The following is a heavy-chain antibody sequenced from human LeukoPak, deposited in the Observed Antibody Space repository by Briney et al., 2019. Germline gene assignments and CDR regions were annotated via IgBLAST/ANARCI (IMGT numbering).Heavy chain of an antibody. J-gene: IGHJ4*02. V-gene: IGHV1-18*04. CDR3: AGGPVPAAVWAGVGDYLVC. CDR2: ISAYNGNT. Sequence: ASVKVACKASGYTFTSYGISWVRQAPGQGLEWMGWISAYNGNTNYAQKLQGRVTMTTHKYTSTAYMERRSQRSDETAVYYCAGGPVPAAVWAGVGDYLVCWVQGAMV. D-gene: IGHD2-2*01. CDR1: GYTFTSYG.